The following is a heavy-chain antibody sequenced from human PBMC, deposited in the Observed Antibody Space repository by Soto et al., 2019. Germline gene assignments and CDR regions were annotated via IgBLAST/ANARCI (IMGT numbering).Heavy chain of an antibody. CDR3: ARCGYSYGYLVFSNWFDP. D-gene: IGHD5-18*01. Sequence: ASVKVSCKASGGTFSSYTISWVRQAPGQGLEWMGRIIPILGIANYAQKFQGRVTITADKSTSTAYMELSSLRSEDTAVYYCARCGYSYGYLVFSNWFDPWGQGTLVTVSS. J-gene: IGHJ5*02. CDR1: GGTFSSYT. CDR2: IIPILGIA. V-gene: IGHV1-69*02.